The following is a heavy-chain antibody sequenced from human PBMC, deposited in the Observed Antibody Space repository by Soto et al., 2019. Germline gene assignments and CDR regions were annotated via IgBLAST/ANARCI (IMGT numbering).Heavy chain of an antibody. CDR1: GFTFSNYD. CDR3: ARQRIPGTLVGEAFDI. CDR2: IWYDGSNN. Sequence: GGSLRLSCAASGFTFSNYDIHWVRQAPGRGLEWVTFIWYDGSNNYYADSVKGRFTISRDNSKNTLFLQMNSLRAEDTAVYYCARQRIPGTLVGEAFDIWGQGTMVTVSS. D-gene: IGHD3-10*01. J-gene: IGHJ3*02. V-gene: IGHV3-33*01.